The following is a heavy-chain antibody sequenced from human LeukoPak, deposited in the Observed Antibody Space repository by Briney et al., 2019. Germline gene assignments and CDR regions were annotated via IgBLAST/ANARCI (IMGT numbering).Heavy chain of an antibody. D-gene: IGHD4-17*01. J-gene: IGHJ4*02. CDR1: GYTFTSYA. CDR2: INAGNGNT. V-gene: IGHV1-3*01. Sequence: GASVKVPCKASGYTFTSYAMHWVRQAPGQRLEWMGWINAGNGNTKYSQKFQGRVTITRDASASTAYMELSSLRSEDTAVYYCARGDDYGDYYKRFYFDYWGQGTLVTVSS. CDR3: ARGDDYGDYYKRFYFDY.